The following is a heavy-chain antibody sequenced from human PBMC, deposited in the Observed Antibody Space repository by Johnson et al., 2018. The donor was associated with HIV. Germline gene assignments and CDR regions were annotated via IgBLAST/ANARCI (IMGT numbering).Heavy chain of an antibody. CDR2: IYSGGST. Sequence: VQLVESGGGVVQPGRSLRLSCAASGFTFRRYGMHWVRQAPGKGLEWVAVIYSGGSTYYADSVKGRFTISRDNSKNTLYLQMNSLRAEDTAVYYCARALEVGATTANEAFDIWGQGTMVTVSS. CDR3: ARALEVGATTANEAFDI. CDR1: GFTFRRYG. J-gene: IGHJ3*02. V-gene: IGHV3-NL1*01. D-gene: IGHD1-26*01.